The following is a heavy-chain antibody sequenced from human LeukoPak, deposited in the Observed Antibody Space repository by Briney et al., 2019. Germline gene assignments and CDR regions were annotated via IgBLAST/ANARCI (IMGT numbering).Heavy chain of an antibody. D-gene: IGHD6-13*01. J-gene: IGHJ6*03. Sequence: GASVKVSCKASGYTFTSYAMHWVRQAPGQRLEWMGWINAGNGNTKYSQEFQGRVTITRNTSISTAYMELSSLRSEDTAVYYCARESRSSWYGYYYYYYMDVWGKGTTVTVSS. CDR2: INAGNGNT. V-gene: IGHV1-3*03. CDR1: GYTFTSYA. CDR3: ARESRSSWYGYYYYYYMDV.